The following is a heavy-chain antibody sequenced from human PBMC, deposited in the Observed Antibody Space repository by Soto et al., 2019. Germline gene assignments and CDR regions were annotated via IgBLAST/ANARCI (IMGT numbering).Heavy chain of an antibody. CDR3: AHRVLRTVFGLVTTTAIYFDF. CDR1: GFSLTTSGVG. CDR2: IYWDDDK. D-gene: IGHD3-3*01. J-gene: IGHJ4*02. Sequence: QITLNESGPTQVKPRQTLTLTCTFSGFSLTTSGVGVGWIRQSPGKATEWLALIYWDDDKRYSPSLKSSLTIPKDTSKHQVVLTMADLDPADTATYYCAHRVLRTVFGLVTTTAIYFDFWGQGTPVAVSS. V-gene: IGHV2-5*02.